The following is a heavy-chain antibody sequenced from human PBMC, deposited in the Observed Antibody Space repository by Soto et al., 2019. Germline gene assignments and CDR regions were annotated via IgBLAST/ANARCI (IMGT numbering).Heavy chain of an antibody. D-gene: IGHD2-15*01. CDR3: ARHRPGSGGSCYSEWFDP. CDR2: IYYSGST. CDR1: GGSISSYY. V-gene: IGHV4-59*08. Sequence: SETLSLTCTVSGGSISSYYWSWIRQPPGKGLEWIGYIYYSGSTNYNPSLKSRVTISVDTSKNQFSLKLSSVTAADTAVYYCARHRPGSGGSCYSEWFDPWGQGTLVTVSS. J-gene: IGHJ5*02.